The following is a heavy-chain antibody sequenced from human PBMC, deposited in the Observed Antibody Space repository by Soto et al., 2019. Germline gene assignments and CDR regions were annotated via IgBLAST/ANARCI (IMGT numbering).Heavy chain of an antibody. CDR1: GGSISSGGYS. Sequence: PSETLSLTCAVSGGSISSGGYSWSWIRQPPGKGLEWIGYIYYSGSTYYNPSLKSRVTISVDTSKNQFSLKLSSVTAADTAVYYCARDLGYYYDSSGFGPRGWFDPWGQGTLVNVSS. V-gene: IGHV4-30-4*07. J-gene: IGHJ5*02. CDR3: ARDLGYYYDSSGFGPRGWFDP. CDR2: IYYSGST. D-gene: IGHD3-22*01.